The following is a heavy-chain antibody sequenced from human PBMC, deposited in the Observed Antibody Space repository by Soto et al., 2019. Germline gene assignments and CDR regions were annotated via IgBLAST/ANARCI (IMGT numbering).Heavy chain of an antibody. D-gene: IGHD2-2*02. Sequence: GSLRLSCAASGFTFSSYSMNWVRQAPGKGLEWVSSISSSSSYIYYADSVKGRFTISRDDAKNSLYLQMNSLRAEDTAVYYCASVVPAAIVGYYYYGMDVWGQGTTVTVSS. V-gene: IGHV3-21*01. J-gene: IGHJ6*02. CDR2: ISSSSSYI. CDR1: GFTFSSYS. CDR3: ASVVPAAIVGYYYYGMDV.